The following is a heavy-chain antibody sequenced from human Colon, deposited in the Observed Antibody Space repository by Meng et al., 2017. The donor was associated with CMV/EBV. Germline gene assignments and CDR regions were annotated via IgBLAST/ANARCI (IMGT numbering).Heavy chain of an antibody. CDR1: GFTFSSYS. Sequence: GESLKISCAASGFTFSSYSMNWVRQAPGKGLEWVAGLSGIGGTTYYADSVKGRFTIYRDNSKNTLYLQMNSLRADDTATYYCAKDSRYEWNYYFDNWGQGVLVTVSS. CDR3: AKDSRYEWNYYFDN. CDR2: LSGIGGTT. J-gene: IGHJ4*02. D-gene: IGHD1-7*01. V-gene: IGHV3-23*01.